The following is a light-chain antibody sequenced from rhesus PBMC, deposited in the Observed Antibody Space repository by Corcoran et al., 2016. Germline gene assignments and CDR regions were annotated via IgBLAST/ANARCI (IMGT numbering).Light chain of an antibody. CDR1: QGISVY. J-gene: IGKJ4*01. V-gene: IGKV1-36*02. CDR3: LQGYSTPPLT. Sequence: DIQMTQSPSSLSASVGDRVTITCRASQGISVYLSWYQQKPGKAPKRLIYAASSLESGVPSRFSGSGSGTEFTLTISSLQPEDFAAYYCLQGYSTPPLTFGGGTKVELK. CDR2: AAS.